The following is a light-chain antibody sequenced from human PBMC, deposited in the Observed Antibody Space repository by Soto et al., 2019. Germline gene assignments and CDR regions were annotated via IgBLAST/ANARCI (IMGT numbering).Light chain of an antibody. V-gene: IGLV1-44*01. Sequence: QSVLTQPPSASGTPGQRVTISYSGSSSNIGSNTVSWYQQVPGTAPKLLIYSNNQRPSGVPDRFSGSKSGTSASLATSGLQSEDEADYYCAAWDDSLNALVFGTGTKLTVL. CDR3: AAWDDSLNALV. CDR1: SSNIGSNT. CDR2: SNN. J-gene: IGLJ1*01.